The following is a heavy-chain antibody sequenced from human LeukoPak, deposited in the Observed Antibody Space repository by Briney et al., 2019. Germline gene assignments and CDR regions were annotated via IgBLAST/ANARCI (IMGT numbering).Heavy chain of an antibody. CDR1: GYTFTSYG. CDR2: SSAYNGNT. CDR3: VRDLGVDTTMIFFDF. D-gene: IGHD5-18*01. V-gene: IGHV1-18*04. J-gene: IGHJ4*02. Sequence: GASVKVSCKASGYTFTSYGISWVRQAPGRGVEGMGCSSAYNGNTNYVQKLQGRVTMTQDTSTSTAYMELRSLRSDDTAVYYCVRDLGVDTTMIFFDFWGQGTMVTVSS.